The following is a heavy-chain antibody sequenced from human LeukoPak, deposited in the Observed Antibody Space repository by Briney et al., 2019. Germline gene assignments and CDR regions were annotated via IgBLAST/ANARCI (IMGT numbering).Heavy chain of an antibody. CDR1: GGSFSGYY. D-gene: IGHD1-26*01. CDR2: INHSGST. J-gene: IGHJ5*02. CDR3: ARVPVNIWENWFDP. Sequence: KPSETLSLTCAVYGGSFSGYYWSWIRQPPGKGVEWIGEINHSGSTNYNPSLKSRVTISVDTSKNRFSLKLSSVTAADTAVYYCARVPVNIWENWFDPWGQGTLVTVS. V-gene: IGHV4-34*01.